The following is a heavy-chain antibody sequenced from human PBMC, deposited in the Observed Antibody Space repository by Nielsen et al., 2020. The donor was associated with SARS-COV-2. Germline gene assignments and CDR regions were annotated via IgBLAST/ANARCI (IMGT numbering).Heavy chain of an antibody. Sequence: SETLSLTCTVSGDSITSGSFYWGWIRQPPGKGLEWIGSIYYSGNTYYNPPLKSRVTISVDTSKNQFSLKLSSVTAADTAVYYCAREPQVQLWFGRPYWFDPWGQGTLVTVSS. J-gene: IGHJ5*02. V-gene: IGHV4-39*07. CDR1: GDSITSGSFY. D-gene: IGHD5-18*01. CDR3: AREPQVQLWFGRPYWFDP. CDR2: IYYSGNT.